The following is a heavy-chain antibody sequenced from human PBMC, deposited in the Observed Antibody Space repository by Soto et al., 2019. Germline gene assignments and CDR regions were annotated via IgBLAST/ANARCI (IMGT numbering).Heavy chain of an antibody. J-gene: IGHJ4*02. Sequence: SETLSLTCTVSGGSVSSGSYYWSWIRQPPGKGLEWIGYIYYSGSTNYNPSLKSRVTISVDTSKNQFSLKLSSVTAADTAAYYCARVPTTSGYSGYDSDYWGQGTLVTVSS. CDR2: IYYSGST. CDR3: ARVPTTSGYSGYDSDY. D-gene: IGHD5-12*01. CDR1: GGSVSSGSYY. V-gene: IGHV4-61*01.